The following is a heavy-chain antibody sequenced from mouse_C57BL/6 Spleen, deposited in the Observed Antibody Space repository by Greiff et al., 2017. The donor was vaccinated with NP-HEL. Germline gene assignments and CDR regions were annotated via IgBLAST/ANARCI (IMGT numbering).Heavy chain of an antibody. J-gene: IGHJ2*01. Sequence: EVQLVESEGGLVQPGSSMKLSCTASGFTFSDYYMAWVRQVPEKGLEWVANINHDGSSTYYLDSLKSRFIISRDTAKNILYLQISNLKSKDTATYYCARDRRDYCGSSYFDYWGQGTTLTVSS. CDR1: GFTFSDYY. CDR3: ARDRRDYCGSSYFDY. CDR2: INHDGSST. D-gene: IGHD1-1*01. V-gene: IGHV5-16*01.